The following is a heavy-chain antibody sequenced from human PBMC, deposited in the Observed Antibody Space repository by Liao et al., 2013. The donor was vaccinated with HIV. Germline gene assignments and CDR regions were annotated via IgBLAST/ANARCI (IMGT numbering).Heavy chain of an antibody. D-gene: IGHD1-7*01. V-gene: IGHV4-39*07. CDR3: ARGFLELRLRLNWFDP. Sequence: QLQLQESGPGLVKPSETLSLTCTVSGGSISSSSYYWGWIRQPPGKGLEWIGSIYYSGSTYYNPSLKSRVTISVDTSKNQFSLKLSSVTAADTAVYYCARGFLELRLRLNWFDPWGQGTLVTVSS. CDR1: GGSISSSSYY. J-gene: IGHJ5*02. CDR2: IYYSGST.